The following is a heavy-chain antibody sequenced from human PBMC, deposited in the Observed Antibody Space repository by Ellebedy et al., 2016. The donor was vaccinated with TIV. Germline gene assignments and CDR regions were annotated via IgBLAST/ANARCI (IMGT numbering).Heavy chain of an antibody. CDR3: ARDLLLGLTSSWYLDF. Sequence: PGGSLRLSCAASGFTFSSYGMHWVRQAPGKGLEWVAIIWSDGGKKYYADSVRGRFTISRDNSKNTLYLQMNSLRAEDTAVYYCARDLLLGLTSSWYLDFWGQGTLVTVSS. D-gene: IGHD6-13*01. CDR1: GFTFSSYG. CDR2: IWSDGGKK. V-gene: IGHV3-33*01. J-gene: IGHJ4*02.